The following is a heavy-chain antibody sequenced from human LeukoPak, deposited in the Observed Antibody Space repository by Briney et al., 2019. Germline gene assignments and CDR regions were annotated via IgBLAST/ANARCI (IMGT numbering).Heavy chain of an antibody. CDR1: GASISSSAYY. J-gene: IGHJ5*02. Sequence: SETLSLTCTVSGASISSSAYYWGWIRRPPGKGLEWIGSIGGSNYYRGSTYYNPSLKSRVTIHVDTSKDQFSLKLSSVTAADTAVYYCARLETSVTEHNWFDPWGQGTLVTVSS. CDR2: IGGSNYYRGST. CDR3: ARLETSVTEHNWFDP. V-gene: IGHV4-39*01. D-gene: IGHD2-21*02.